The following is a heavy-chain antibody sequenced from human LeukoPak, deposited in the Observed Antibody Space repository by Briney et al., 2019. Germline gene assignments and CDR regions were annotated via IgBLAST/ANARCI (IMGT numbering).Heavy chain of an antibody. CDR3: ASHKYCSSTSCYAFDI. CDR2: ISANNANT. J-gene: IGHJ3*02. D-gene: IGHD2-2*01. V-gene: IGHV1-18*01. Sequence: GASVKVSCKASGGTFSSYAISWVRQAPGQGLEWMGWISANNANTNYAQKLQGRVTMTTDTSTSTAYMELRSLRSDDTAVYYCASHKYCSSTSCYAFDIWGQGTMVTVSS. CDR1: GGTFSSYA.